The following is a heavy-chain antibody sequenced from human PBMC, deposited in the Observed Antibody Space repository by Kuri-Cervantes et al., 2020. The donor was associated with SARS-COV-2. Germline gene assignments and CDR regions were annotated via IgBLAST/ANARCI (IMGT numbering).Heavy chain of an antibody. Sequence: AAVKVSCKVSGYTLTELSMHWVRQAPGKGLEWMGGFNPEDGETIYAQTFQGRVTMTEDTSTDTAYMELSSLRSEDTAVYYCATHAAIFGVVLPDYWGQGTLVTVSS. J-gene: IGHJ4*02. CDR3: ATHAAIFGVVLPDY. CDR1: GYTLTELS. D-gene: IGHD3-3*01. CDR2: FNPEDGET. V-gene: IGHV1-24*01.